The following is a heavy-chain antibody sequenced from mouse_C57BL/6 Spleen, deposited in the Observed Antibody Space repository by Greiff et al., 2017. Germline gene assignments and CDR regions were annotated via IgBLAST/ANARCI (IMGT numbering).Heavy chain of an antibody. V-gene: IGHV1-81*01. CDR2: IYPRSGNT. Sequence: QVQLQQSGAELARPGASVKLSCKASGYTFTSYGTSWVKQRTGQGLEWIGEIYPRSGNTYYNEKFKGKATLTADKSSSTAYMELRSLTSEDSAVYFCARRDTVVPYYAMDYWGQGTSVTVSS. CDR1: GYTFTSYG. CDR3: ARRDTVVPYYAMDY. J-gene: IGHJ4*01. D-gene: IGHD1-1*01.